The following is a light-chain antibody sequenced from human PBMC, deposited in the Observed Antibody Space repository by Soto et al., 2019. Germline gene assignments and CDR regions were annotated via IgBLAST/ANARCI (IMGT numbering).Light chain of an antibody. CDR2: DTS. J-gene: IGKJ1*01. Sequence: EIVMTQSPATLSVSPGERATLSCRASQSVNSNLAWYQQKPGQAPRLLIYDTSSRATGIPARFSGSRSGTELTLTISSLQSEDSAVYYCQQYNNWPPWTFGQGTKVEI. CDR3: QQYNNWPPWT. V-gene: IGKV3-15*01. CDR1: QSVNSN.